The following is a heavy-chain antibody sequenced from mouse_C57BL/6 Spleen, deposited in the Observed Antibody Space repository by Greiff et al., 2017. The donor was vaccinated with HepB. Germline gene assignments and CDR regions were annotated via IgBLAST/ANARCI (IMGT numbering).Heavy chain of an antibody. Sequence: VMLVESGPGLVAPSQSLSITCTVSGFSLTSYGVDWVRQSPGKGLEWLGVIWGVGSTNYNSALKSRLSISKDNSKSQVFLKMNSLQTDDTAMYYCASDLDYDGFAYWGQGTLVTVSA. CDR1: GFSLTSYG. D-gene: IGHD2-4*01. J-gene: IGHJ3*01. CDR3: ASDLDYDGFAY. CDR2: IWGVGST. V-gene: IGHV2-6*01.